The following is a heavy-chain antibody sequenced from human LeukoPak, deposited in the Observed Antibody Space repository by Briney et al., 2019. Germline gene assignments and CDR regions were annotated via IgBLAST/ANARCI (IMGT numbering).Heavy chain of an antibody. CDR1: GGSLSGHY. CDR2: VSYTGRT. V-gene: IGHV4-59*11. D-gene: IGHD3-22*01. J-gene: IGHJ3*01. Sequence: SETLSLTCTVSGGSLSGHYWSWLRQPPGKRLEWIGYVSYTGRTKYNPSLQSRVTISIDTSKSQFSLKLTSVTSADTAVYSCARLRDNDISGDPDTFDVWGQGTTVIVSS. CDR3: ARLRDNDISGDPDTFDV.